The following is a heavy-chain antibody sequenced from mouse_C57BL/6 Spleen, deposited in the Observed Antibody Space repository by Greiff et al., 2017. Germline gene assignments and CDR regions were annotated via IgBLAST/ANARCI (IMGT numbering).Heavy chain of an antibody. CDR2: ISSGSSTI. J-gene: IGHJ4*01. Sequence: EVMLVESGGGLVKPGGSLKLSCAASGFTFSDYGMPWVRQAPEKGLEWVAYISSGSSTIYYADAVKGRFTISRDDAKNTLFLQMTSLRSEDTAMFYCARVYYCGSSPYYAMDYWGQGTSVTGSS. CDR1: GFTFSDYG. V-gene: IGHV5-17*01. CDR3: ARVYYCGSSPYYAMDY. D-gene: IGHD1-1*01.